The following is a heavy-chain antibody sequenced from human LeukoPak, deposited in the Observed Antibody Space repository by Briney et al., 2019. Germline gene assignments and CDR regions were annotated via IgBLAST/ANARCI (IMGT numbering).Heavy chain of an antibody. CDR2: ISSSGSTI. V-gene: IGHV3-11*04. CDR1: GFTFSDYY. D-gene: IGHD3-9*01. CDR3: ARTYYDILTGYTPYFDY. J-gene: IGHJ4*02. Sequence: KPVGSLRLSCAASGFTFSDYYMSWIRQAPRKGLEWVSYISSSGSTIYYADSEKGRFTISRGDAKNSLYLQMNSLRADDTVFYYCARTYYDILTGYTPYFDYWGQGTLVTVSS.